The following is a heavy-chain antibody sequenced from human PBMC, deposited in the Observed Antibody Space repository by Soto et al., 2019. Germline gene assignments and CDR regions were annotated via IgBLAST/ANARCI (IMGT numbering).Heavy chain of an antibody. Sequence: GESLKISCKGSGYSFTNYCIGWVRQMPGKGLEWMGIIYPGDSDTRYSPSFQTQVTISAYKSISTAYLQWSRLQASETDMYDCARPGGVTPNKGGEYWGQETLATVSS. CDR1: GYSFTNYC. D-gene: IGHD2-21*02. V-gene: IGHV5-51*01. CDR3: ARPGGVTPNKGGEY. J-gene: IGHJ4*02. CDR2: IYPGDSDT.